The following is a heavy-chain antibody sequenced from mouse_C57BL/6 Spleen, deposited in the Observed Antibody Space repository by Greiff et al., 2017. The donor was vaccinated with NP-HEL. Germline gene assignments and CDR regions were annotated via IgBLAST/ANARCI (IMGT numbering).Heavy chain of an antibody. CDR1: GYTFTSYW. CDR2: IDPSDSET. Sequence: QVQLQQPGAELVRPGSSVKLSCKASGYTFTSYWMHWVKQRPIQGLEWIGNIDPSDSETHYNQKFKDKATLTVDKSSSTAYMQLSSLTSEDSAVYYGARSKDDYDPFAYWGQGTLVTVSA. V-gene: IGHV1-52*01. J-gene: IGHJ3*01. D-gene: IGHD2-4*01. CDR3: ARSKDDYDPFAY.